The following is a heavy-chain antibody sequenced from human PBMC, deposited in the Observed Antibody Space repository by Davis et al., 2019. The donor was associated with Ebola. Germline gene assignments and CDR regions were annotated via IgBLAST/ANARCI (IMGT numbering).Heavy chain of an antibody. Sequence: ASVKVSCKASGYTFTGYYMHWVRQAPGQGLEWMGWINPNSGGTNYAQKFQGRVTMTRDTSISTAYMELSRLRSDDTAVYYCARGGVVGGRVRNYYYYGMDVWGQGTTVTVSS. CDR2: INPNSGGT. J-gene: IGHJ6*02. CDR3: ARGGVVGGRVRNYYYYGMDV. D-gene: IGHD2-2*01. V-gene: IGHV1-2*02. CDR1: GYTFTGYY.